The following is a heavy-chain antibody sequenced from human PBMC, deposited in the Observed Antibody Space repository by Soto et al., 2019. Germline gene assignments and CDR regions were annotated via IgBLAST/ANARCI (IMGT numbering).Heavy chain of an antibody. D-gene: IGHD3-10*01. CDR2: SHDNGNT. V-gene: IGHV4-59*12. Sequence: SQTLSLTCTVFFGSISGYYCSCILKPPGKGLEWIGYSHDNGNTNYNPSLKSRVTISLDTSKNQFSLNLSSVTAADTAVYYCASEGSESYSFDNWGQGALVTVSS. J-gene: IGHJ4*02. CDR1: FGSISGYY. CDR3: ASEGSESYSFDN.